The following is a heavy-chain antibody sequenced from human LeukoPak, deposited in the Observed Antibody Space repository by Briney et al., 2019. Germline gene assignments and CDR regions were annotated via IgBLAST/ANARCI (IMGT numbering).Heavy chain of an antibody. Sequence: SETLSLTCTVSGGSISSGAHYWSWVRQPPGEGLEWIGYISYSGSTYYNPSLKSRVTISIDTSKSQFSLKLSSVTAADTAVYYCARYYGGNSNFDYWGQGTLVTVSS. V-gene: IGHV4-30-4*01. D-gene: IGHD4-23*01. CDR1: GGSISSGAHY. CDR3: ARYYGGNSNFDY. J-gene: IGHJ4*02. CDR2: ISYSGST.